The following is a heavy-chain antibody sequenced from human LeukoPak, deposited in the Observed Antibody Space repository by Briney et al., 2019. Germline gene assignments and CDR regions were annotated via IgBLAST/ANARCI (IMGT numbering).Heavy chain of an antibody. CDR1: GFTFENYG. V-gene: IGHV3-30*02. Sequence: GGSLRLSCAASGFTFENYGMSWVRQAPGKGLEWVSFLRKDGSGENYAESVRGRFTISRDNSKNMVYLQLTSLRSEDTAVYYCAKDRGDFPPYFDSWGRGTLVTVSS. CDR3: AKDRGDFPPYFDS. D-gene: IGHD2-21*02. CDR2: LRKDGSGE. J-gene: IGHJ4*02.